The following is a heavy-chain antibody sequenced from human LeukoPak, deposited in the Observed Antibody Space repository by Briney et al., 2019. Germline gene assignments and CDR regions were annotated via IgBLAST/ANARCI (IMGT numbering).Heavy chain of an antibody. D-gene: IGHD2-21*02. CDR3: ARESAVTGKPPSFDY. Sequence: GGSLRLSCAASAFTFSDHEMNWVRQAPGKRQEWLSYISRSSHTIFYADSVKSRFTISRDNAKNSLNLQMNSLRAEDTAVYYCARESAVTGKPPSFDYWGQGTLVTVSS. J-gene: IGHJ4*02. CDR2: ISRSSHTI. CDR1: AFTFSDHE. V-gene: IGHV3-48*03.